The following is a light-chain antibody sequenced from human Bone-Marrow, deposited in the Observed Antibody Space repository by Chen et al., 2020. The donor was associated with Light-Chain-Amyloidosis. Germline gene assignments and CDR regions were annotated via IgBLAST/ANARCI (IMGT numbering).Light chain of an antibody. CDR1: SSDVGGDNH. Sequence: QSALTQPASVPGSPGQSLTISCTGTSSDVGGDNHVSWYQQHPDKAPKLLIYEVTNRPSWVPDRFSVSTSDTTASLTSSGLQTEAVADYFCSSNTITYTLVFGSGTRVTVL. V-gene: IGLV2-14*01. CDR2: EVT. J-gene: IGLJ1*01. CDR3: SSNTITYTLV.